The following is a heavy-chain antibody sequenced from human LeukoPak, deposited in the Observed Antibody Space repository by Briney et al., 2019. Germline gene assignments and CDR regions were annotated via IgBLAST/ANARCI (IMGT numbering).Heavy chain of an antibody. Sequence: GGSLRLSCAASGFTFSSYGMHWVRQAPGKGLEWVAVISYDGSNKYYADSVKGRFTISRDDSKNTLYLQMNSLRAEDTAVYYCALFDYWGQGTLVTVSS. J-gene: IGHJ4*02. V-gene: IGHV3-30*03. CDR1: GFTFSSYG. CDR3: ALFDY. CDR2: ISYDGSNK.